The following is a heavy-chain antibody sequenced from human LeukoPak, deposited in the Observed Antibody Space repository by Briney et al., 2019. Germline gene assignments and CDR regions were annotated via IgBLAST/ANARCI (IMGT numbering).Heavy chain of an antibody. V-gene: IGHV1-69*13. J-gene: IGHJ3*02. D-gene: IGHD5-12*01. Sequence: PVKVSCKPSLGTFSPYAISWVRQAPGHRREWMGGISPIFGTANYAQKFQGRVTITADESTGTAYMELRSLRSEDTAVYYCAREEGGYIGKDAFDIWGQGTMVTVSS. CDR2: ISPIFGTA. CDR1: LGTFSPYA. CDR3: AREEGGYIGKDAFDI.